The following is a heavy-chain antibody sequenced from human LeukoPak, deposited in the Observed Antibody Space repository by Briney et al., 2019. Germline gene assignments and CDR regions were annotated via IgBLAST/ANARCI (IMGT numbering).Heavy chain of an antibody. J-gene: IGHJ4*02. Sequence: PGGSLRLSCAASGFTFNNYAMSWVRQVPGEGVEWVSSVVSSGDTTLYADSVKGRFTISRDNSKNTLYLQMNSLRAEDTAIYYCAKFGFWVRGDYDFNYWGQGTLVTVSS. CDR2: VVSSGDTT. D-gene: IGHD4-17*01. CDR3: AKFGFWVRGDYDFNY. CDR1: GFTFNNYA. V-gene: IGHV3-23*01.